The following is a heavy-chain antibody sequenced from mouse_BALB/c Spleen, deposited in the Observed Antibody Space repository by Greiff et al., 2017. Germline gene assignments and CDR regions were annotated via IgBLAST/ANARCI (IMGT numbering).Heavy chain of an antibody. CDR1: GYTFTSYW. Sequence: QVQLQQSGAELARPGASVKLSCKASGYTFTSYWMQWVKQRPGQGLEWIGAIYPGDGDTRYTQKFKGKATLTADKSSSTAYMQLSSLASEDSAVYYCARVYYGSSWYFDVWGAGTTVTVSS. D-gene: IGHD1-1*01. J-gene: IGHJ1*01. CDR2: IYPGDGDT. V-gene: IGHV1-87*01. CDR3: ARVYYGSSWYFDV.